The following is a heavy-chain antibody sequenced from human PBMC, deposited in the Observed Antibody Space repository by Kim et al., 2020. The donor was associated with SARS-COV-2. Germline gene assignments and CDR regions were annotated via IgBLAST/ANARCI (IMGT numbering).Heavy chain of an antibody. CDR3: AREGGSSWYRNSFYFDY. V-gene: IGHV1-18*01. J-gene: IGHJ4*02. Sequence: ASVKVSCKASGYTFTNSGISWVRQAPGQGLEWMGWISAHNGHTNYAQKVQGRVTMTTDTSTSTAYVELRSLRSDDTAVYYCAREGGSSWYRNSFYFDYWGQGTLVTVSS. CDR2: ISAHNGHT. D-gene: IGHD6-13*01. CDR1: GYTFTNSG.